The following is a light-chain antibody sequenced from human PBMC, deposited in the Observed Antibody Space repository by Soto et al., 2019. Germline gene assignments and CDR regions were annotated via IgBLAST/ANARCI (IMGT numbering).Light chain of an antibody. CDR3: QQDDKWLRT. Sequence: ERVMTQSPYTRSVSPGERATLSCRASEGVTNHLAWYQRKPGQAPRPFIYGASTRATDVPVRFSGRGSGTEFTLPISSPRPEDSAVYYCQQDDKWLRTFGQGTKWIS. V-gene: IGKV3-15*01. CDR1: EGVTNH. CDR2: GAS. J-gene: IGKJ1*01.